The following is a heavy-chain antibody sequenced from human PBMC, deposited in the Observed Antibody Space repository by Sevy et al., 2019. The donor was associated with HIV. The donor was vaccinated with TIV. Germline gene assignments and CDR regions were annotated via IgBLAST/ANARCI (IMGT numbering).Heavy chain of an antibody. D-gene: IGHD1-1*01. J-gene: IGHJ4*02. Sequence: GGSLRLSCAASGFTFSTYGMHWVRQAPGKGLEWVAVISYDGIKTYYADSMKGRFTISRDNSKNTLYLQRNSLRPEDTAVYYCAKDGGWYNYAPSDYWGLGTLVTVSS. CDR1: GFTFSTYG. CDR2: ISYDGIKT. CDR3: AKDGGWYNYAPSDY. V-gene: IGHV3-30*18.